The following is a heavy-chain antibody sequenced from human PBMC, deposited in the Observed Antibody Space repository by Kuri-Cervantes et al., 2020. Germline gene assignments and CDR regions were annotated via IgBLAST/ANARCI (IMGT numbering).Heavy chain of an antibody. Sequence: GGSLRLSCAASGFIFSDFGMHWVRQAPGKGLEWVAFIRYDGSNKYYADSVKGRFTISRDNSKDTLYLQMNSLRAEDTAVYYCAKGHDIVGATGHFDYWGQGTLVTVSS. CDR3: AKGHDIVGATGHFDY. CDR2: IRYDGSNK. V-gene: IGHV3-30*02. CDR1: GFIFSDFG. D-gene: IGHD1-26*01. J-gene: IGHJ4*02.